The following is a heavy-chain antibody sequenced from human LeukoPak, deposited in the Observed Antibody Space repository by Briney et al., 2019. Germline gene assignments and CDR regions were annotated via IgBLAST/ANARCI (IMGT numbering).Heavy chain of an antibody. J-gene: IGHJ4*02. Sequence: GGSLRLSCAASGFTFSNYWMHWVRQVPGKGLVWVSHISGNGTYTNYADSVKGRFTISRDNAKNMVYLQMNSLRAEDTAVYFCLSGLVATTNYWGQGTLVTVSS. V-gene: IGHV3-74*01. CDR3: LSGLVATTNY. CDR2: ISGNGTYT. CDR1: GFTFSNYW. D-gene: IGHD1-26*01.